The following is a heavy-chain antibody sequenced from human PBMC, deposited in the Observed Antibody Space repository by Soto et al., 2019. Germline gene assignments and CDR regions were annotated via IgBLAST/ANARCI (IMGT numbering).Heavy chain of an antibody. CDR1: GFTFSSYA. Sequence: EVQLLESGGGWVQPGGSLRLSCAASGFTFSSYAMSWVRQAPGKGLEWVSAISGSGGTTYYADSVKSRFTFSRDNCKNTLYLQMNSLRAEDTAVYYCAKPANGWFSAFDIWGQGTMVTVSS. CDR3: AKPANGWFSAFDI. V-gene: IGHV3-23*01. CDR2: ISGSGGTT. J-gene: IGHJ3*02. D-gene: IGHD6-19*01.